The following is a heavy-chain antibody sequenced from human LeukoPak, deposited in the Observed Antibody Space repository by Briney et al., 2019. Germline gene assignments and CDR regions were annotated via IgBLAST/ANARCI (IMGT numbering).Heavy chain of an antibody. J-gene: IGHJ4*02. CDR1: GGSISSNSYY. V-gene: IGHV4-39*02. Sequence: SETLSLTCTVSGGSISSNSYYWGWIRQPPGKGLEWIGSIYYSGSTYYNPSLKSRVTISVDTSKNQFSLKVTSVTAADTAVYYCAREAVLWFGELSVFDSWGQGTLVTVSS. D-gene: IGHD3-10*01. CDR2: IYYSGST. CDR3: AREAVLWFGELSVFDS.